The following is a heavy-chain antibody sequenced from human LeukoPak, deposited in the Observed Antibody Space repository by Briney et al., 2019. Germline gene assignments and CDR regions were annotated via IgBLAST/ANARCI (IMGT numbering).Heavy chain of an antibody. Sequence: KPSETLSLTCIVSGGSISSSNYYWGWIRQPPGKGLEWIGSIYYSGSTSYNPSPKSRVTISVDTSKNQFSLKLSSVTAADTAVYYCARNFSSGWFDYWGQGTLVTVSS. V-gene: IGHV4-39*07. CDR2: IYYSGST. J-gene: IGHJ4*02. CDR1: GGSISSSNYY. D-gene: IGHD6-19*01. CDR3: ARNFSSGWFDY.